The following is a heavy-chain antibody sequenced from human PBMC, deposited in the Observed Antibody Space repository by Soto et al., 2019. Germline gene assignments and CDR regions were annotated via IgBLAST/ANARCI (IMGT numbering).Heavy chain of an antibody. Sequence: QVQLVESGGGVVQPGRSLRLSCAASGFTFSSYAMHWVRQAPGKGLEWVAVISYDGSNKYYADSVKGRFTISRDNSKNTLYLQMNSLRAEDTAVYYCARERARCTNGVCYMGPHSYYYGMDVWGQGTTVTVSS. CDR1: GFTFSSYA. CDR3: ARERARCTNGVCYMGPHSYYYGMDV. J-gene: IGHJ6*02. D-gene: IGHD2-8*01. V-gene: IGHV3-30-3*01. CDR2: ISYDGSNK.